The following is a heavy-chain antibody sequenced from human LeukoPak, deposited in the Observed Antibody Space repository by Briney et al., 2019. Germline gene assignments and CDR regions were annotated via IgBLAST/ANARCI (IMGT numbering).Heavy chain of an antibody. J-gene: IGHJ4*02. D-gene: IGHD6-19*01. CDR3: AKATGYSSGWSHY. CDR1: AITFTNHW. Sequence: TGGSLRLSCEASAITFTNHWMIWLRQAPGKGLEWVSAISGSGGSTYYADSVKGRFTISRDNSKNTLYLQMNSLRAEDTAVYYCAKATGYSSGWSHYWGQGTLVTVSS. V-gene: IGHV3-23*01. CDR2: ISGSGGST.